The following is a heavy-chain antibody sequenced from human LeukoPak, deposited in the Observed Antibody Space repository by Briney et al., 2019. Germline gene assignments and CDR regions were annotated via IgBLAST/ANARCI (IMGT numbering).Heavy chain of an antibody. CDR2: INHSGST. CDR1: GGSFSGYY. J-gene: IGHJ3*02. V-gene: IGHV4-34*01. CDR3: CSYGLDAFDI. Sequence: SETLSLTCAVYGGSFSGYYWSWIRQPPGKGQEWIGEINHSGSTNYNPSLKSRVTISVDTSKNQFSLKLSSVTAADTAVYYCCSYGLDAFDIWGQGTMVTVSS. D-gene: IGHD2-15*01.